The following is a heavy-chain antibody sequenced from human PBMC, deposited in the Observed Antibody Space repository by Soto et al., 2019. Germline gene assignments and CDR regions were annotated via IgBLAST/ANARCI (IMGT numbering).Heavy chain of an antibody. Sequence: GASVKVSCKASGGTFSSYAISWVRQAPGQGLEWMGGIIPIFGTANYAQKFQGRVTITADESTSTAYMELSSLRSEDTAVYYCARDRIGYYYDRSAYYYGSVYWGHGTLVTVSS. D-gene: IGHD3-22*01. CDR3: ARDRIGYYYDRSAYYYGSVY. CDR1: GGTFSSYA. J-gene: IGHJ4*01. CDR2: IIPIFGTA. V-gene: IGHV1-69*13.